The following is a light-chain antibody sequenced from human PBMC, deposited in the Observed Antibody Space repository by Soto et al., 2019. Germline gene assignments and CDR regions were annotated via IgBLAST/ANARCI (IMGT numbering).Light chain of an antibody. Sequence: EIVMTQSPATLSVSPGERATLSCRASQSISSNLAWYQQKPGQAPRLLMFRTSSRATGFPARFSGSGSGTEFNLTISRLQSEDFGVYYCQQYNNWPRATVGGGTKVDIK. CDR1: QSISSN. CDR3: QQYNNWPRAT. CDR2: RTS. J-gene: IGKJ4*01. V-gene: IGKV3-15*01.